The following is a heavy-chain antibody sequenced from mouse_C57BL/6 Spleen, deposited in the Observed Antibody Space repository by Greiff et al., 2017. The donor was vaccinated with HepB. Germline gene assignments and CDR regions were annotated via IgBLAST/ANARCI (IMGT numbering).Heavy chain of an antibody. V-gene: IGHV1-69*01. J-gene: IGHJ2*01. Sequence: VQLQQSGAELVMPGASVKLSCKASGYTFTSYWMHWVKQRPGQGLEWIGEIDPSDSYTNYNQKFKDKSTLTVDKSSSTAYMQLSSLTSEDSAVYYCARRYSNYFDYWGQGTTLTVSS. CDR1: GYTFTSYW. CDR2: IDPSDSYT. CDR3: ARRYSNYFDY. D-gene: IGHD2-14*01.